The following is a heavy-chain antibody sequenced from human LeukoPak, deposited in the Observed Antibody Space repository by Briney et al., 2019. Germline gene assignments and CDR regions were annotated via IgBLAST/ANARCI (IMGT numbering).Heavy chain of an antibody. V-gene: IGHV4-59*01. CDR3: ARVNWHYFDY. D-gene: IGHD5-24*01. CDR1: GVSISSYY. J-gene: IGHJ4*02. CDR2: IYYTGSS. Sequence: SETLSLTCTVSGVSISSYYWSWIRQPPGKGLEWIAYIYYTGSSNYNPSLKSRVTISVDTPKNQFSLKLSSMTAADTAVYYCARVNWHYFDYWGQGTLVTVSS.